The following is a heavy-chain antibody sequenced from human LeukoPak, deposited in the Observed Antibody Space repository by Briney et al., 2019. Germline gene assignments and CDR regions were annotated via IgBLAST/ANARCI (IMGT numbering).Heavy chain of an antibody. CDR3: ARGAVAGSYYFDY. D-gene: IGHD6-19*01. V-gene: IGHV3-53*01. CDR2: IYSGGST. CDR1: GFTVSSNY. Sequence: PGGSLRLSCAASGFTVSSNYMSWVRQAPGKELEWVSVIYSGGSTYYADSVKGRFTISRDNSKNTLYLQMNSLRAEDTAVYYCARGAVAGSYYFDYWGQGTLVTVSS. J-gene: IGHJ4*02.